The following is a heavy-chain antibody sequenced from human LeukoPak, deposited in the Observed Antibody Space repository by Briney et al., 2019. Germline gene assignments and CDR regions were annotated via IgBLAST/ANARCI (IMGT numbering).Heavy chain of an antibody. J-gene: IGHJ6*03. CDR3: AKDAGATGIDYYYYYMDV. CDR2: INANSGDT. Sequence: GASVKVSCKASGHTFTGYYMHWVRQAPGQGLEWMGWINANSGDTNYAQKFQGRVTMTRNTSISTAYMELSSLRSEDTAVYYCAKDAGATGIDYYYYYMDVWGKGTTVTISS. V-gene: IGHV1-2*02. CDR1: GHTFTGYY. D-gene: IGHD1-26*01.